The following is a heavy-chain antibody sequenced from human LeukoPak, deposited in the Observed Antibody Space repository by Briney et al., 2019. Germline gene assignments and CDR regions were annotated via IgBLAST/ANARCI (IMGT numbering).Heavy chain of an antibody. CDR1: GVSFSGYY. Sequence: SETLSLTCAVYGVSFSGYYWSWIRQPPGKGLEWIGEINHSGSTNYNPSLKSRVTISVDKSKNQFSLKLSSVTAADTAVYYCARGYPVPFDYWGQGTLVTVSS. J-gene: IGHJ4*02. V-gene: IGHV4-34*01. D-gene: IGHD3-16*02. CDR3: ARGYPVPFDY. CDR2: INHSGST.